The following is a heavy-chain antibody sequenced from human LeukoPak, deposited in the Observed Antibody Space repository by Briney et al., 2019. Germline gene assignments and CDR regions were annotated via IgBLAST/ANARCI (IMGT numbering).Heavy chain of an antibody. D-gene: IGHD1-26*01. J-gene: IGHJ4*02. CDR1: GFTFSSYG. CDR2: IWYDGSNK. Sequence: GGSLRLSCAASGFTFSSYGMHWVRQAPGKGLEWVAVIWYDGSNKYYADSVKGRFTISRDNSKNTLYLQTNSLRAEDTAVYYCARDSAYSGSYLEYWGQGTLVTVSS. V-gene: IGHV3-33*01. CDR3: ARDSAYSGSYLEY.